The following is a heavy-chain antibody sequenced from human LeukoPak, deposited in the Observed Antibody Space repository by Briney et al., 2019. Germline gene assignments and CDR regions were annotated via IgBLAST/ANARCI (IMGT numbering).Heavy chain of an antibody. CDR3: ARVAAPIAVAGTGAFDI. CDR2: IYYSGSA. CDR1: DGSLSSYY. Sequence: SETLSLTCTVSDGSLSSYYWSWIRQTPGKGLERIGYIYYSGSAHYNPSLKSRVTISVDTSKNQFSLKVTSVTATDTAVYYCARVAAPIAVAGTGAFDIWGQGTLVTVSS. V-gene: IGHV4-59*01. D-gene: IGHD6-19*01. J-gene: IGHJ3*02.